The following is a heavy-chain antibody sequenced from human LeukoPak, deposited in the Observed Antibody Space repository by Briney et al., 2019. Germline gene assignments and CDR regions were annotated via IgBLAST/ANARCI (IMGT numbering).Heavy chain of an antibody. D-gene: IGHD6-19*01. V-gene: IGHV3-7*01. J-gene: IGHJ4*02. Sequence: GGSLRLSCAASGFTFSSYWMSWVRQAPGKGLEWVANIKEDGSEKYYVDSVKGRFTISRDNAKNSLYLQMNRLRAADTAVYYCARDVRSGWYRDYFDYWGQGTLVTVSS. CDR1: GFTFSSYW. CDR2: IKEDGSEK. CDR3: ARDVRSGWYRDYFDY.